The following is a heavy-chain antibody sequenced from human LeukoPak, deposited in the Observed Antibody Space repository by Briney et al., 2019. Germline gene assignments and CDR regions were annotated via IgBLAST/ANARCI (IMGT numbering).Heavy chain of an antibody. V-gene: IGHV4-59*11. J-gene: IGHJ3*02. CDR1: GDSIKNHY. CDR3: ARDLITVTKGFDI. CDR2: ISYIGST. D-gene: IGHD4-17*01. Sequence: SETLSLTCNVSGDSIKNHYWTWVRQPPGKGLEWIGYISYIGSTNYNPSLKSRVTISIDTSKNQFSLRLRSVTAADTAVYYCARDLITVTKGFDIWGQGTMVSVSS.